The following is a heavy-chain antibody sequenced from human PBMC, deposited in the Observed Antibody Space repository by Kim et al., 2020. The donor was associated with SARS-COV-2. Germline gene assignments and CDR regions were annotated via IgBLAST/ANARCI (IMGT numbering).Heavy chain of an antibody. J-gene: IGHJ3*02. V-gene: IGHV4-39*01. D-gene: IGHD3-3*01. CDR2: IYYSGST. CDR1: GGSISSSSCY. Sequence: SETLSLTCTVSGGSISSSSCYWGWIRQPPGKGLEWIGSIYYSGSTYYNPSLKSLVTISVDTSKNQFSLKLSSVTAADTAVYYCARSLGAGPSTIFGVVIIPDAFDIWGQGTMVTVSS. CDR3: ARSLGAGPSTIFGVVIIPDAFDI.